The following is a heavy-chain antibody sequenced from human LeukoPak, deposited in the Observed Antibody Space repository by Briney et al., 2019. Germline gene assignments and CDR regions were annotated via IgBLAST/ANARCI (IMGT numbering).Heavy chain of an antibody. D-gene: IGHD6-19*01. J-gene: IGHJ5*02. CDR2: ISAYNGNT. CDR3: ARDGDHPKPGSMAVAGTGGWFDP. V-gene: IGHV1-18*01. Sequence: ASVKVSCKASGYTFTSYGISWVRQAPGQGLEWMGWISAYNGNTNYAQKLQGRVTMTTDTSTSTAYMELRSLRSDDTAVYYCARDGDHPKPGSMAVAGTGGWFDPWGQGTLVTVSS. CDR1: GYTFTSYG.